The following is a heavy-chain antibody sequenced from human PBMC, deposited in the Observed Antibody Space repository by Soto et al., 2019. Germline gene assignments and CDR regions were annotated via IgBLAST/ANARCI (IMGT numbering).Heavy chain of an antibody. J-gene: IGHJ3*02. CDR1: GGSISSYY. CDR2: IYYSGST. V-gene: IGHV4-59*08. Sequence: SETLCLTCTVSGGSISSYYWSWIRQPPGKGLEWVGNIYYSGSTNYNASLKSGVTISVDTSKNQFSLKLSSVTAADTAVYYCARRSLVGSGAFDIWGQGTMVTVSS. CDR3: ARRSLVGSGAFDI. D-gene: IGHD3-3*01.